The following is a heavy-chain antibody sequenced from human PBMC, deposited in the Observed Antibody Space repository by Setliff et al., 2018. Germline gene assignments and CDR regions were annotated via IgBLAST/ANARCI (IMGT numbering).Heavy chain of an antibody. CDR1: GFTFRTFS. CDR2: ISPDSIYI. Sequence: GESLTISCAASGFTFRTFSMHWVRQAPGKGLEWVSSISPDSIYIYYADSVKGRLTISRDNAWDSLYLQMNSLGAEDTAVYYCARSPANGGHDSFDIWGRGTMVT. CDR3: ARSPANGGHDSFDI. D-gene: IGHD6-25*01. J-gene: IGHJ3*02. V-gene: IGHV3-21*01.